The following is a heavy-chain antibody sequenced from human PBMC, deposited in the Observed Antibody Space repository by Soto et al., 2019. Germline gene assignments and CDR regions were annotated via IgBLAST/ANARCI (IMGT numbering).Heavy chain of an antibody. CDR1: VYSFTSYW. CDR2: IYPGDSDT. J-gene: IGHJ5*02. CDR3: ARCSGNFWSGYPNWFDP. Sequence: GESLKISCKGSVYSFTSYWIGWVRQMPGKGLEWMGIIYPGDSDTRYSPSFQGQVTISADKSISTAYLQWSSLKASDTAMYYCARCSGNFWSGYPNWFDPWGQGTLVTVSS. V-gene: IGHV5-51*01. D-gene: IGHD3-3*01.